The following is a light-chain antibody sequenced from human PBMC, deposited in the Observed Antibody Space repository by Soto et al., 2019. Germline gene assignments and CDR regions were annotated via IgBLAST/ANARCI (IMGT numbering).Light chain of an antibody. CDR1: SGHNSYA. CDR2: LNSDGSH. Sequence: QSVLTQPPSASASLGASVKLTCTLSSGHNSYAIAWHQQQPEKGPRYLMKLNSDGSHSKGDGIPDRFSGSSSGAERYLTISRLQSEDEADYYCQTCSTAIRVFGGGTKLTGL. J-gene: IGLJ3*02. CDR3: QTCSTAIRV. V-gene: IGLV4-69*01.